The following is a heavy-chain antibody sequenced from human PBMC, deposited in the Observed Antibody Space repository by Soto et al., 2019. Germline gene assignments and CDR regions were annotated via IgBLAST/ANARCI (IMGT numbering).Heavy chain of an antibody. CDR3: AAVMGSDYDYVWGSLSFDH. V-gene: IGHV3-23*01. D-gene: IGHD3-16*01. Sequence: VQLLQSGGGLVQPGGSLRLSCEASGFIFATTAIGWVRQAPGKGLEWVSTISGSGVRTYYADSVKGRFTISRGNSKNTRFLQMNSLRADDTAVYFCAAVMGSDYDYVWGSLSFDHWGQGALVTVST. J-gene: IGHJ4*02. CDR1: GFIFATTA. CDR2: ISGSGVRT.